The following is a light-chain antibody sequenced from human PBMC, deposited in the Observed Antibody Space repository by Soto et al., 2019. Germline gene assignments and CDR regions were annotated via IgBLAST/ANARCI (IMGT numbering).Light chain of an antibody. CDR1: QSISSY. CDR3: QQSYRTSWT. CDR2: AAF. Sequence: DIQMTQSPSSLSASIGDRVTITCRASQSISSYLNWYQQKPGKAPKLLISAAFSLQSGVPSRFSGSGSGTDFSLTISSLQPEDFATYYCQQSYRTSWTFGQGTKVEVK. V-gene: IGKV1-39*01. J-gene: IGKJ1*01.